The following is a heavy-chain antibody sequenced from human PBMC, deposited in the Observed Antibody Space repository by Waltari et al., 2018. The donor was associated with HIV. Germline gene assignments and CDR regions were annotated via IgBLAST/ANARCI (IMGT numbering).Heavy chain of an antibody. CDR2: INPSGGDT. CDR3: ARVAYSSSWTPPFDY. V-gene: IGHV1-46*01. CDR1: GSTYTSYY. J-gene: IGHJ4*02. D-gene: IGHD6-13*01. Sequence: QVQRVQSGAEVKKPGASVKVSCKASGSTYTSYYMHWVRQATGQGLEWMGIINPSGGDTSYAQKFQSRVTMTRDTSTSTVYMELSSLRSDDAAGYYCARVAYSSSWTPPFDYWGQGTLVTVSS.